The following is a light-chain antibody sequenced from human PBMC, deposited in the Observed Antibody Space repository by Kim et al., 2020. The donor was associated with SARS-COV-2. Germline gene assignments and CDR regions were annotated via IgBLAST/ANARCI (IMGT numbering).Light chain of an antibody. V-gene: IGLV3-25*03. CDR2: KDT. CDR3: QSADSSDTFWV. J-gene: IGLJ3*02. CDR1: ALPKKF. Sequence: SYELTQPPSVSLSPGQTARITCSGDALPKKFAYWFQQKPGQAPVLVISKDTERPSGIPERFSGSTSGTTVTLTIGGVQAEDEADYYCQSADSSDTFWVFGGGTQLTVL.